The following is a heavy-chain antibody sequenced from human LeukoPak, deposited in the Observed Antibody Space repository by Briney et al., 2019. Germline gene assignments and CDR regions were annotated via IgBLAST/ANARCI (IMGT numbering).Heavy chain of an antibody. V-gene: IGHV3-74*01. CDR3: ARGADTGYSSNS. J-gene: IGHJ5*02. CDR1: GFTFSNYW. D-gene: IGHD3-9*01. CDR2: INSDARST. Sequence: PGGSLRLSCAASGFTFSNYWMHWVRQAPGKGLVWVSRINSDARSTSYADSVKGRFTISRDNAKNTLYLQMNSLGAEDTAVYYCARGADTGYSSNSWGQGTLVTVSS.